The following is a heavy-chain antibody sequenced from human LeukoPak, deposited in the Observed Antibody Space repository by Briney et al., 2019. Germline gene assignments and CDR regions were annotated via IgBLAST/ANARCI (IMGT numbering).Heavy chain of an antibody. CDR3: ARVVPAAIRYWYFDL. Sequence: ASVKVSCKASGYTFTSYGISWVRQAPGQGLEWMGWISAYNGNTNYAQKPQGRVTMTTDTSTSTAYMELRSLRSDDTAVYYCARVVPAAIRYWYFDLWGRGTLVTVSS. D-gene: IGHD2-2*01. V-gene: IGHV1-18*01. J-gene: IGHJ2*01. CDR1: GYTFTSYG. CDR2: ISAYNGNT.